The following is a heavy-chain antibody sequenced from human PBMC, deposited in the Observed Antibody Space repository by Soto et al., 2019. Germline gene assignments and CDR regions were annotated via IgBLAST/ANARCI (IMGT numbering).Heavy chain of an antibody. Sequence: GRSLRLPGAPSAFTFSDYWMSWVRQAPGKGPEWVANLKVDGSVKQYVDSGRGRFTISRDNSRNSLFLQMNSLRAGDTAVYYCVKDGGYCSSTTCYSPRNHYFDSWGQGTLVTVSS. CDR1: AFTFSDYW. J-gene: IGHJ4*02. D-gene: IGHD2-2*01. CDR2: LKVDGSVK. V-gene: IGHV3-7*03. CDR3: VKDGGYCSSTTCYSPRNHYFDS.